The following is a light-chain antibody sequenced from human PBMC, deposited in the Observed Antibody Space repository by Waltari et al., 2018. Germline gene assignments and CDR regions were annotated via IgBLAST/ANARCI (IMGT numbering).Light chain of an antibody. CDR2: EVT. J-gene: IGLJ2*01. V-gene: IGLV2-14*01. CDR1: SSDVGGYNY. CDR3: SSYTSSSTFSVV. Sequence: QSALTQPASVSGSPGQSITISCTGTSSDVGGYNYVSWYQQHPGTAPKLIIYEVTNRPSGVSNRFSGSKSGNTASLTISGLQAEDEADYSCSSYTSSSTFSVVFGGGTKLTVL.